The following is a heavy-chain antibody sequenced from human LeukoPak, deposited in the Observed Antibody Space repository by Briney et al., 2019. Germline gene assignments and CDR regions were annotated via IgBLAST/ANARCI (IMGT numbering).Heavy chain of an antibody. J-gene: IGHJ4*02. CDR2: IYYSGST. V-gene: IGHV4-59*08. Sequence: PSETLSLTCTVSGGSLSSYYWSWLRQPPGKGLEWIGYIYYSGSTNYNPSLKSRVTISVDTSKNQFSLKLSSVTAAATAVYYCASSSAAEIYYFDYWGQGTLVTVSS. D-gene: IGHD6-13*01. CDR3: ASSSAAEIYYFDY. CDR1: GGSLSSYY.